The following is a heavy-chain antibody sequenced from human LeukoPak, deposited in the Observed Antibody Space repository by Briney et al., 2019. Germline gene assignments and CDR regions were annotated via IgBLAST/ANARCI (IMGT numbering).Heavy chain of an antibody. Sequence: PSETLSLTCTVSGGSVSSGSYYWSWIRQPPGKGLEWIGEINHSGSTNYNPSLKSRVTISVDTSKNQFSLRLTSVTAADTAVYYCARRGHSYGYVGSNWFDPWGQGTLVTVSS. J-gene: IGHJ5*02. CDR2: INHSGST. CDR1: GGSVSSGSYY. D-gene: IGHD5-18*01. CDR3: ARRGHSYGYVGSNWFDP. V-gene: IGHV4-39*07.